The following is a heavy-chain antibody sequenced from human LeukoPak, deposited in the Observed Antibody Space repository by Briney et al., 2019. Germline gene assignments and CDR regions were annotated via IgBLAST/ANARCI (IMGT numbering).Heavy chain of an antibody. CDR3: ARDWVYPRYYFDY. CDR1: GFTFSSYS. D-gene: IGHD2-8*01. V-gene: IGHV3-48*04. J-gene: IGHJ4*02. CDR2: ISSSSSTI. Sequence: GGSLRLSCAASGFTFSSYSMNWVRQAPGKGLEWVSYISSSSSTIYYADSVKGRFTISRDNAKNSLYLQMNSLRAEDTAVYYCARDWVYPRYYFDYWGQGTLVTVSS.